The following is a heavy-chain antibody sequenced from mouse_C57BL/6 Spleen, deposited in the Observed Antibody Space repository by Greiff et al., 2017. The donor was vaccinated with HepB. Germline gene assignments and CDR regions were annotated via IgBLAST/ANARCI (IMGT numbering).Heavy chain of an antibody. CDR3: ARAPHYYGYFDY. Sequence: EVKLVESGPGLVKPSQSLSLTCSVTGYSITSGYYWNWIRQFPGNKLEWMGYISYDGSNNYNPSLKNRISITRDTSKNQFFLKLNSVTTEDTATYYCARAPHYYGYFDYWGQGTTLTVSS. J-gene: IGHJ2*01. D-gene: IGHD1-1*01. V-gene: IGHV3-6*01. CDR2: ISYDGSN. CDR1: GYSITSGYY.